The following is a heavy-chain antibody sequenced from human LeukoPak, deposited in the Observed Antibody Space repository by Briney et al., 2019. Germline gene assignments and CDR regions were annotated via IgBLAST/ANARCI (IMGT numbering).Heavy chain of an antibody. V-gene: IGHV4-59*12. CDR2: IYYTGST. CDR1: GDSISTFY. J-gene: IGHJ5*02. CDR3: ARRDIVVVPATFDP. Sequence: PSETLSLTCTVSGDSISTFYWSWIRQPPGKGLEWIGYIYYTGSTNYNPSLKSRVTISVDTSKSQFSLKLSSVTAADTAVYYCARRDIVVVPATFDPWGQGTLVTVSS. D-gene: IGHD2-2*01.